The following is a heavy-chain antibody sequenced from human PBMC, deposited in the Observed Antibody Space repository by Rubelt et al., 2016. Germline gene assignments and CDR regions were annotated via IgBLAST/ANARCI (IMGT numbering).Heavy chain of an antibody. CDR1: GGTFRSYA. CDR2: INAGNGNT. Sequence: QVQLVQSGAEVKKPGSSVKVSCKASGGTFRSYAISWVRQAPGQGLEWMGWINAGNGNTKYSQKFQGRVTITRDTSASTAYMELSSLRSEDTAVYYCARAQRIRLLMVYAPTFDYWGQGTLVTVSS. CDR3: ARAQRIRLLMVYAPTFDY. D-gene: IGHD2-8*01. V-gene: IGHV1-3*01. J-gene: IGHJ4*02.